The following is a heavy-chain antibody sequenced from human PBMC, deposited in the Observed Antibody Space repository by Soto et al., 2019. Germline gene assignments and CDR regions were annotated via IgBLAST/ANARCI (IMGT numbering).Heavy chain of an antibody. CDR3: ARAPGGIDGFDI. V-gene: IGHV6-1*01. J-gene: IGHJ3*02. D-gene: IGHD3-16*01. Sequence: TLSLTCAISGDSVSSNSAAWNWIRQSPLRGLEWLGRTYYRCRWYNDYAVSVKSRITINPDTSKNQFSLQLNSVTPEDTAVYYCARAPGGIDGFDIWGRGTMVTVSS. CDR2: TYYRCRWYN. CDR1: GDSVSSNSAA.